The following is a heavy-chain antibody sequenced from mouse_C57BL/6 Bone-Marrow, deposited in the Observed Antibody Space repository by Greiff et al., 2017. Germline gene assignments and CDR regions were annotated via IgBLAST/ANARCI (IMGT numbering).Heavy chain of an antibody. CDR3: ARSGRLGHIDY. D-gene: IGHD4-1*01. CDR1: GFTFSDYY. V-gene: IGHV5-12*01. Sequence: EVQLVESGGGLVQPGGSLKLSCAASGFTFSDYYMYWVRRTPEKRLEWVAYISNGGGSTYYPDTVKGRYTISRDNAKNTLYLQISRLKSEDTAMYYCARSGRLGHIDYWGQGTTLTVSS. CDR2: ISNGGGST. J-gene: IGHJ2*01.